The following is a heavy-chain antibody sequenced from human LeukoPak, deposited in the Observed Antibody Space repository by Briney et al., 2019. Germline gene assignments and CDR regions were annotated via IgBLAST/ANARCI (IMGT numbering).Heavy chain of an antibody. J-gene: IGHJ4*02. CDR2: IWYDGSNK. CDR1: GFTFSSYG. D-gene: IGHD6-19*01. Sequence: GRSLRLSCAASGFTFSSYGMHWVRQAPGKGLEWVAVIWYDGSNKYYADSVKGRFTISRDNSKNTLYLQMNSLRAEDTAVYYCARDSYSSGWYGIDYWGQGTLVTVSS. CDR3: ARDSYSSGWYGIDY. V-gene: IGHV3-33*01.